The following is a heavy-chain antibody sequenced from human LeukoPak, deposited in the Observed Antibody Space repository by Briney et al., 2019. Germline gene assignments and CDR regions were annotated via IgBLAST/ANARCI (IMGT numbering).Heavy chain of an antibody. CDR1: GYTFSSYW. Sequence: GESLKISCKGSGYTFSSYWIAWVRQLAGEGLEWMGIIYPGDSDTRYSPSFEGQVTISADKTISTAYLQWNSLKASDTATYYCARYSPDVVVAPSAQFDYWGQGTLVTVSS. J-gene: IGHJ4*02. CDR2: IYPGDSDT. V-gene: IGHV5-51*01. CDR3: ARYSPDVVVAPSAQFDY. D-gene: IGHD2-2*01.